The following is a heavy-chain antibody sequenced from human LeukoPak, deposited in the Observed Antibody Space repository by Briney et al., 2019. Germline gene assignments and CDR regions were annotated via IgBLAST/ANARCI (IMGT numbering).Heavy chain of an antibody. CDR2: INPSAGST. CDR1: GYTFTSYY. V-gene: IGHV1-46*01. Sequence: ASVKVSCKASGYTFTSYYMHWVRQAPGQGLEWMGIINPSAGSTNYAQQFQARVTMTRDMSTSTVYMELSSLRSEDTAVYYCATSYGSGSHSLYYYYYYYMDVWGKGTTVTISS. D-gene: IGHD3-10*01. J-gene: IGHJ6*03. CDR3: ATSYGSGSHSLYYYYYYYMDV.